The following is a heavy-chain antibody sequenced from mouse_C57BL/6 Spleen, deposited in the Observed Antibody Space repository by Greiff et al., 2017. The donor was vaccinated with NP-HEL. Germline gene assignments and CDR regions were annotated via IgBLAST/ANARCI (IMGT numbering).Heavy chain of an antibody. V-gene: IGHV5-17*01. CDR3: ARRDYYGTWYFDV. Sequence: EVQLVESGGGLVKPGGSLKLSCAASGFTFSDYGMHWVRQAPEKGLEWVAYISSGSSTIYYADTVKGRFTISRDNAKNTLFLQMTSLRSEDTAMYYCARRDYYGTWYFDVWGTGTTVTVSS. D-gene: IGHD1-1*01. CDR2: ISSGSSTI. CDR1: GFTFSDYG. J-gene: IGHJ1*03.